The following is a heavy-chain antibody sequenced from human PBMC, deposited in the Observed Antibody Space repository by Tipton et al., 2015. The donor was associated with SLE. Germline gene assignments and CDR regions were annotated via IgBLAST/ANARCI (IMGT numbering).Heavy chain of an antibody. V-gene: IGHV4-59*01. CDR2: ISDSGIT. D-gene: IGHD2-8*01. Sequence: TLSLTCAVYGGSFSGYYWTWIRQPPGKGLEWIGYISDSGITNYNPSLKSRVAISIDTSKNQFSLNLSSVTAADTALYYCARVLGSRYCTNGVCTSPYYFYYYMDVWGRGTSVTVSS. J-gene: IGHJ6*03. CDR1: GGSFSGYY. CDR3: ARVLGSRYCTNGVCTSPYYFYYYMDV.